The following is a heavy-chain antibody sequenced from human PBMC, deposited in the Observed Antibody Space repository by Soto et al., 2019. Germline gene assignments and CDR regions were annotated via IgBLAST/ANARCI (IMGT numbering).Heavy chain of an antibody. CDR2: IYSSGST. V-gene: IGHV4-31*11. Sequence: QVQLQESGPRLVKPSQTLSLSCAVSGGSIICASYSWNWIRQSPGRGLEWIGHIYSSGSTYYNPSLKSRVSISVDTSNNQFSLKLTSVTAADTAVYFCAREDAARIERWFDAWGQGILVTVSS. J-gene: IGHJ5*02. D-gene: IGHD6-6*01. CDR3: AREDAARIERWFDA. CDR1: GGSIICASYS.